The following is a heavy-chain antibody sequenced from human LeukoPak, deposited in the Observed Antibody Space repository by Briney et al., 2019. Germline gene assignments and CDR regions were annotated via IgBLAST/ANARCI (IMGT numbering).Heavy chain of an antibody. CDR1: GFSFSNYA. CDR3: ARDPTKISAAGGLDY. Sequence: GGSLRLSCAASGFSFSNYAMHWVRQAPGTGLEWVAVTSNDGSKKYYADSVKGRFTISRDNSKNTLSLQMNSLRAEDTAVYYCARDPTKISAAGGLDYWGQGTLVTVPS. J-gene: IGHJ4*02. V-gene: IGHV3-30*04. CDR2: TSNDGSKK. D-gene: IGHD6-13*01.